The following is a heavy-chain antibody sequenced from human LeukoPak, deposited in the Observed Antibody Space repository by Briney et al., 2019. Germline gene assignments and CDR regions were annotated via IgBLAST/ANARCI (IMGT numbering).Heavy chain of an antibody. CDR3: AREANSGWYSFPDY. V-gene: IGHV4-4*07. Sequence: SETLSLTCTVSGGSISSYYWSWIRQPAGKGLEWIGRIYTSGSTNYNPSLKSRVTMSVDTSKNQFSLKLGSVTAADTAVYYCAREANSGWYSFPDYWGQGTLVTVSS. J-gene: IGHJ4*02. D-gene: IGHD6-19*01. CDR2: IYTSGST. CDR1: GGSISSYY.